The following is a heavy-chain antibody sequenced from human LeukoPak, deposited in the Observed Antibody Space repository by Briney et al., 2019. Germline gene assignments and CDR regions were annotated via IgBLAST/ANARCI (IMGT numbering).Heavy chain of an antibody. CDR1: GYTFTGYY. Sequence: VASVKVSCKASGYTFTGYYMHWVRQAPGQGLEWMGWINPNSGGTNYAQKFQGRVTMTRDTSISTAYMELSRLRSDDTAVYYCARGIFEGITIFGVVGGWFDPWGQGTLVTVSS. CDR3: ARGIFEGITIFGVVGGWFDP. J-gene: IGHJ5*02. D-gene: IGHD3-3*01. V-gene: IGHV1-2*02. CDR2: INPNSGGT.